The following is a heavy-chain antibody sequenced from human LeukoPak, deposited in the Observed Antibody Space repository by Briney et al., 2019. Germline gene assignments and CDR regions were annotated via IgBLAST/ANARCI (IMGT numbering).Heavy chain of an antibody. CDR1: GGSISSGGYY. J-gene: IGHJ5*02. CDR2: IYYSGST. V-gene: IGHV4-31*03. CDR3: ARDRYDGWFDP. D-gene: IGHD3-10*01. Sequence: SETLSLTCTVSGGSISSGGYYWSWIRQHPGKGLEWIGYIYYSGSTYYNPSLKSRVTISVDTSKNQFSLKLSSVTAADTAVYYCARDRYDGWFDPWGQGTLVTVSS.